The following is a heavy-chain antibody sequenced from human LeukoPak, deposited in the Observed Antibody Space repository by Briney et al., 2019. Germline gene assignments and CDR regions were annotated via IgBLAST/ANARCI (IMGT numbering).Heavy chain of an antibody. CDR2: ISYDGSNK. D-gene: IGHD3-22*01. V-gene: IGHV3-30*03. CDR3: ARMYYYDSSGYFDY. Sequence: GGSLRLSCAASGFTFSSYSMNWVRQAPGKGLEWVAVISYDGSNKYYADSVKGRFTISRDNSKNTLYLQMNSLRAEDTAVYYCARMYYYDSSGYFDYWGQGTLVTVSS. J-gene: IGHJ4*02. CDR1: GFTFSSYS.